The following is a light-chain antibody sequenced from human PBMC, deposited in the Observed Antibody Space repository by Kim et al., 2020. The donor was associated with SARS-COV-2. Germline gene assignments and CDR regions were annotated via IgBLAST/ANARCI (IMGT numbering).Light chain of an antibody. CDR2: EVS. CDR1: SSDVGGYNY. V-gene: IGLV2-8*01. Sequence: PGQSVTISCTGTSSDVGGYNYVSWYQQHPGKAPKLMIYEVSKRPSGVPDRFSGSKSGNTASLTVSGLQAEDEADYYCSSYAGSNVVFVGGTQLTVL. J-gene: IGLJ2*01. CDR3: SSYAGSNVV.